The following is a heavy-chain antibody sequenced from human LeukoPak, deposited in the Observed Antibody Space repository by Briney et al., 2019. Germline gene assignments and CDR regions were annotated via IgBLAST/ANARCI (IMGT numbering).Heavy chain of an antibody. V-gene: IGHV3-64*01. CDR1: GFTFSGHT. CDR3: ARAPRWQQLVPGYFDY. J-gene: IGHJ4*02. CDR2: ITTNGGTT. D-gene: IGHD6-13*01. Sequence: GGSLRLSCVASGFTFSGHTMHWVRQAPGKGLEYISAITTNGGTTYYANSVKGRFTISRDNSKNTLYLQMGSLRVEGMAVYYCARAPRWQQLVPGYFDYWGQGTLVAVSS.